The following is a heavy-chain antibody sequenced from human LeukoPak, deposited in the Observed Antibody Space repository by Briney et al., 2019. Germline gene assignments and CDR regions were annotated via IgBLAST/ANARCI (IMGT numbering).Heavy chain of an antibody. D-gene: IGHD5-24*01. CDR3: ARLGRDGYNLLYDY. CDR2: IYYSGST. CDR1: GGSISSGDYY. Sequence: KPSETLSLTCTVSGGSISSGDYYWSWIRQPPGKGLEWIGYIYYSGSTYYSPSLKSRVTISVDTSKNQFSLKLSSVTAADTAVYYCARLGRDGYNLLYDYWGQGTLVTVSS. V-gene: IGHV4-30-4*08. J-gene: IGHJ4*02.